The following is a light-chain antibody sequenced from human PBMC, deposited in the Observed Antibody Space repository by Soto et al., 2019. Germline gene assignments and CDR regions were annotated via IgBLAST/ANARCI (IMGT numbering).Light chain of an antibody. V-gene: IGKV1-5*03. J-gene: IGKJ1*01. CDR2: KAS. Sequence: DNQMTQSPSTLSGSVGDRVTITCRASQTISSWLAWYQQKPWKAPKLLIYKASTLKSGVPSRFSGSGSGTEFTLTISSLQPDDFATYYCQHYNSYSEAFGQGTKV. CDR1: QTISSW. CDR3: QHYNSYSEA.